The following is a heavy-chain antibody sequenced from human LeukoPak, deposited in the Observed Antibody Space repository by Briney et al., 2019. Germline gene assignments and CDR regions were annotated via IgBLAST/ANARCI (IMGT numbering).Heavy chain of an antibody. CDR2: IVVGSGNT. Sequence: SVKVSFKAIGFTFSSSAMPWVRQARGRRLEWIGWIVVGSGNTNYAQKFQERVTITRDMSTNTAYMDLSSLRSEDTAVYYCAALPSESHPGTYFDYWGQGTLVTVSS. V-gene: IGHV1-58*02. CDR3: AALPSESHPGTYFDY. CDR1: GFTFSSSA. D-gene: IGHD1-26*01. J-gene: IGHJ4*02.